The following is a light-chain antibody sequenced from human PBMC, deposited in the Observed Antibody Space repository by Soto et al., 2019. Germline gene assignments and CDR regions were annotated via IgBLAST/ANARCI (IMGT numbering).Light chain of an antibody. J-gene: IGKJ1*01. Sequence: EIVLTQSPATLSLSPGEGATLSCRASQTVSNFLAWYQQKPGQAPRLLIYDASKRATGIPARFSGSGSGTDFTLTISSLEPEDFAVYYCQQYGSSASFGQGTKVDIK. CDR2: DAS. CDR3: QQYGSSAS. V-gene: IGKV3-11*01. CDR1: QTVSNF.